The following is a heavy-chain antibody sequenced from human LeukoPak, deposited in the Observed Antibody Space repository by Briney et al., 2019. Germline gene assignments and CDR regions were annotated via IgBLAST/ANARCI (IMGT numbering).Heavy chain of an antibody. Sequence: SETLSLTCTVSSGSISSSSYYWGWIRQPPGKGLEWIGSIYYSWRTYYNPSIKSRVSISNDASKNQYSPKVSLVSAADTALYFCSRIKKVVPSIDFWGQGTLVTVSS. J-gene: IGHJ4*02. CDR3: SRIKKVVPSIDF. V-gene: IGHV4-39*01. D-gene: IGHD3-22*01. CDR2: IYYSWRT. CDR1: SGSISSSSYY.